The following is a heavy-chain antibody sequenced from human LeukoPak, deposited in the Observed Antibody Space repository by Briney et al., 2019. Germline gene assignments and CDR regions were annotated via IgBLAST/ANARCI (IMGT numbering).Heavy chain of an antibody. D-gene: IGHD3-10*01. Sequence: SETLSLTCTVSGGSINSGDYYWAWIRQPPGKGLEWMGGISSGGSAFYNPSLKSRVTISVDTSKNQFSLKLSSVTAADTAVYYCARGTSWFGFDPWGQGTLVTVSS. J-gene: IGHJ5*02. CDR1: GGSINSGDYY. V-gene: IGHV4-39*07. CDR2: ISSGGSA. CDR3: ARGTSWFGFDP.